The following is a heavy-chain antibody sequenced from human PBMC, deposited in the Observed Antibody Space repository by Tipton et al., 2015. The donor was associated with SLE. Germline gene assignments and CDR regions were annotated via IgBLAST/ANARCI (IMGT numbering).Heavy chain of an antibody. CDR1: GGSFSGYY. CDR3: AREAYSSSWYYYYGMDV. D-gene: IGHD6-13*01. J-gene: IGHJ6*02. CDR2: IKQDGSEK. V-gene: IGHV3-7*03. Sequence: SLRLSCAVYGGSFSGYYWSWVRQAPGKGLEWVANIKQDGSEKYYVDSVKGRFTISRDNAKNSLYLQMNSLRAEDTAVYYCAREAYSSSWYYYYGMDVWGQGTTVTVSS.